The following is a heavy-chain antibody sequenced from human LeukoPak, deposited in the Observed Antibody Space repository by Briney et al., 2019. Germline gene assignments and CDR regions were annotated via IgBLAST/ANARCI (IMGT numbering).Heavy chain of an antibody. CDR1: GYTFTSYG. CDR2: ISAYNGNT. V-gene: IGHV1-18*01. J-gene: IGHJ1*01. D-gene: IGHD3-10*01. CDR3: ARGSPLLWFGEFHEYFQH. Sequence: ASVKVSCKASGYTFTSYGISWVRQAPGQGLEWMGWISAYNGNTNYAQKLQGRVTMTTDTSTSTAYMELGSLRSDDTAVYYCARGSPLLWFGEFHEYFQHWGQGTLVTVSS.